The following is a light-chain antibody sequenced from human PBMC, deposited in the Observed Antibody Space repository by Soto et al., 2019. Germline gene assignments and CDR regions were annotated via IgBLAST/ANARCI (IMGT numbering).Light chain of an antibody. CDR2: EVS. CDR3: ASYAGSQNYV. J-gene: IGLJ1*01. V-gene: IGLV2-8*01. CDR1: SADVGGYNF. Sequence: QSALTQPPSASGSRGQSVTISCTGTSADVGGYNFVSWYQQHPGKAPKLMIFEVSQRPSGVPDRFSGSKSGNTASLTVSELQAEDEADYYCASYAGSQNYVFGTGTKVPVL.